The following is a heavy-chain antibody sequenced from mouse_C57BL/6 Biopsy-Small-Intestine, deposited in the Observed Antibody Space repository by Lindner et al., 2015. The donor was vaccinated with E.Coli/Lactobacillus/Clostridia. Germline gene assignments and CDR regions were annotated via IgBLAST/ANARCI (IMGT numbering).Heavy chain of an antibody. J-gene: IGHJ2*01. CDR3: ACGSRDENY. CDR2: IDPGDGDT. Sequence: VQLQESGAELVKPGASVKISCKTSGYAFSNYWMNWVKQRPGKGLEWIGQIDPGDGDTNYNGKFKGKATLTADKSSSTAYMHLSGLTSEDSAVYFCACGSRDENYWGQGTTLTVSS. CDR1: GYAFSNYW. V-gene: IGHV1-80*01.